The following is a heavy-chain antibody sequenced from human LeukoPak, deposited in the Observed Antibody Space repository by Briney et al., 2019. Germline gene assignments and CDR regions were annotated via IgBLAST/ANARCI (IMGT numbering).Heavy chain of an antibody. Sequence: GGSLRLSCAASGFTFSNFAMSWVRQAPGKGLEWVSVISGSGSRTYYADSVKGRFTISRDNSRNTIYLQMTSLRAEDTAVYYCARGRYDFWSGYAYYYMDVWGKGTPVTVSS. CDR1: GFTFSNFA. D-gene: IGHD3-3*01. CDR3: ARGRYDFWSGYAYYYMDV. CDR2: ISGSGSRT. V-gene: IGHV3-23*01. J-gene: IGHJ6*03.